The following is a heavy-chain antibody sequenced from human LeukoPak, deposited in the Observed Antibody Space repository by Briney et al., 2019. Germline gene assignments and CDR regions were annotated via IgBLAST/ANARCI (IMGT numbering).Heavy chain of an antibody. CDR2: IWYDGSNK. J-gene: IGHJ4*02. CDR1: GFTFSSYG. V-gene: IGHV3-33*01. Sequence: WRSLRVSCAASGFTFSSYGMHRVRHTPGKGLGWVAVIWYDGSNKFYADSVKGRFTISRDNSKNTVYLQMNSLRGEDTAVYYCARGGPGSSWSSLDYWGQATLVTVSS. D-gene: IGHD6-13*01. CDR3: ARGGPGSSWSSLDY.